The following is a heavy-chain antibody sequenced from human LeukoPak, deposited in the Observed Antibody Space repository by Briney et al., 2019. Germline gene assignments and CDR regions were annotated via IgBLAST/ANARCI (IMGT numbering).Heavy chain of an antibody. D-gene: IGHD2-21*02. V-gene: IGHV3-33*01. Sequence: PGRSLRLSCAASGFTFSTYGMHWVRQAPGKGLEWVAVIWYDGNNKYYADSVKGRFTISRDNSKNTLYLQMNSLRDEDTAVYYCARGGPAYCGGNCYFDYWGQGTLVTVSS. CDR1: GFTFSTYG. CDR3: ARGGPAYCGGNCYFDY. CDR2: IWYDGNNK. J-gene: IGHJ4*02.